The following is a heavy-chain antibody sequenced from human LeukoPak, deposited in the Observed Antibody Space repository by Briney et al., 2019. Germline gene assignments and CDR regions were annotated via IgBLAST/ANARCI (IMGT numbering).Heavy chain of an antibody. D-gene: IGHD6-13*01. CDR2: ISYDKSNK. V-gene: IGHV3-30-3*01. J-gene: IGHJ4*02. Sequence: GGSLRLSCAASGFPFSSYAMHWVRQAPGKGLEWVAVISYDKSNKYYADSVKGRFTISRDNSKNTLYLQMNSLRADDTAVYYCARGGVAADNSWHYFDYWGQGTLVTVSS. CDR3: ARGGVAADNSWHYFDY. CDR1: GFPFSSYA.